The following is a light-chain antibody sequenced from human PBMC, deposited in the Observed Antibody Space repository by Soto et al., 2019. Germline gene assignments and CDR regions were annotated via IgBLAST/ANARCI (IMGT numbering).Light chain of an antibody. V-gene: IGLV2-14*03. J-gene: IGLJ2*01. CDR1: GSDVGGYNF. Sequence: QSALTQPASVSGSPGQSITISCTGTGSDVGGYNFVSWYQQHPGKAPKLMIYDVNIRPSGVSNRFSDSKSGNTASLTISGLQAEDEADYYCCSYASSSTRVIFGGGTKVTVL. CDR3: CSYASSSTRVI. CDR2: DVN.